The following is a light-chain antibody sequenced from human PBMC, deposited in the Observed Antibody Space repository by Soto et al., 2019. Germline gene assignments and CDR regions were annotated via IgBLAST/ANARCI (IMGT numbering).Light chain of an antibody. Sequence: DIQMTQSPSTLSASVGDRVTITCRASQSISSWLAWYQQKPGKAPKLLIYDASSLESGVPSRFSGSGSGTEFTVTISSLQPDDFATYYCQQYNSYSGMYTFGQGTKLEIK. CDR1: QSISSW. J-gene: IGKJ2*01. CDR2: DAS. CDR3: QQYNSYSGMYT. V-gene: IGKV1-5*01.